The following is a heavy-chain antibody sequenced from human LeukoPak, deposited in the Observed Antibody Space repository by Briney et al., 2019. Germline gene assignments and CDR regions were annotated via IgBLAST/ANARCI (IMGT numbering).Heavy chain of an antibody. CDR3: ARDPSNTSGWKTWFDP. CDR1: GYTFTSHG. Sequence: GASVTVSCKASGYTFTSHGISWVRQAPGQGLEWMGWISAYNGDTKYAQNLQGRVTLTTYTLTTTAYLELRSLTSDDTAVYYCARDPSNTSGWKTWFDPWGQGTLVTVSS. D-gene: IGHD6-19*01. CDR2: ISAYNGDT. J-gene: IGHJ5*02. V-gene: IGHV1-18*01.